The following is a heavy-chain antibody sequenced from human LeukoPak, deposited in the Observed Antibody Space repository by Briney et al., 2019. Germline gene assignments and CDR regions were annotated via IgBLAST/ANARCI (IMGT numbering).Heavy chain of an antibody. V-gene: IGHV4-4*02. CDR2: IYHSGST. CDR1: GGSISSSNW. J-gene: IGHJ5*02. D-gene: IGHD3-22*01. CDR3: ARDTYYYGSSYNWFDP. Sequence: SETLSLTCAVSGGSISSSNWWSWVRQPPGKGLEWIGEIYHSGSTNYNPSLKSRVTISVDKSKNQFSLKLSSVTAADTAVYYCARDTYYYGSSYNWFDPWGQGTLVTVSS.